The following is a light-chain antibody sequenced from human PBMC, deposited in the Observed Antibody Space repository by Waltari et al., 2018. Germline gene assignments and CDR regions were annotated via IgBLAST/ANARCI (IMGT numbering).Light chain of an antibody. V-gene: IGKV1-5*03. J-gene: IGKJ2*01. CDR1: QSISSW. CDR3: QQYNNWPPYT. CDR2: KAS. Sequence: DIQMTQSPSTLSASVGDRVTITCRASQSISSWLAWYQQKPGKAPKLLIYKASSLESGVPSRVSGSGSGTEFTLTISSLQSEDFAVYYCQQYNNWPPYTFGQGTKLEIK.